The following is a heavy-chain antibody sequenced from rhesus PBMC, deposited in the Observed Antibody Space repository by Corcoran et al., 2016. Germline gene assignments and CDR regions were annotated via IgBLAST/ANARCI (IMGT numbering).Heavy chain of an antibody. Sequence: QVQLQESGPGLVKPSETLSLTCAVSGGSISSSHWWSWIRQPPGNGLGWIGYISGSSGSTYYNPSLKSRVTISTDTYKNQFSLKLSSVTAADTAVYYCAREPRFGDTAGTVFDYWGQGVLVTVSS. D-gene: IGHD5-42*01. CDR3: AREPRFGDTAGTVFDY. V-gene: IGHV4-65*01. CDR2: ISGSSGST. J-gene: IGHJ4*01. CDR1: GGSISSSHW.